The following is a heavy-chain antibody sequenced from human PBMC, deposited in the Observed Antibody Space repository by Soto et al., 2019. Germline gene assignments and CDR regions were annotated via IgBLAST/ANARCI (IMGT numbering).Heavy chain of an antibody. V-gene: IGHV3-30*18. Sequence: QVQLVESGGGVVQPGRSLRLSCAASGFTFSSYGMHWVRQAPGKGLEWVAVISYDGSNKYYADSVKGRFTISRDNSKNTLYLQMNSLRAEDTAVYYCAKGGYCSGGSCYPRYYYYGMDVW. D-gene: IGHD2-15*01. J-gene: IGHJ6*01. CDR3: AKGGYCSGGSCYPRYYYYGMDV. CDR2: ISYDGSNK. CDR1: GFTFSSYG.